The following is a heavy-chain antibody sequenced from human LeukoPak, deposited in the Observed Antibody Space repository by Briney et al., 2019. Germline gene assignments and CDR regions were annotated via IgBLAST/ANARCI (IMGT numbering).Heavy chain of an antibody. CDR2: ISISSSTI. CDR3: ARDHHYSFDY. V-gene: IGHV3-48*01. J-gene: IGHJ4*02. Sequence: GGSLRLSCAASGFTFSTYSMNWVRQALGKGLEWISYISISSSTISYADSVKGRFTISSDIAKNSLYLQMNSLRAEDTAVYYCARDHHYSFDYWGQGTLVTVSS. CDR1: GFTFSTYS. D-gene: IGHD2-21*01.